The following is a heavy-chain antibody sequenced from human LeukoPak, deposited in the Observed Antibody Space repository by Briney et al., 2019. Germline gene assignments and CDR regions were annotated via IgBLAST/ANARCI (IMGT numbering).Heavy chain of an antibody. V-gene: IGHV3-7*01. Sequence: GGSLRLSCAASGFTFSSYWVSWVRQAPGKGLEWVANIKQDGSEKYYVDSVKGRFTISRDNAKNSLYLQMNSLRAEDTAVYYCANLENYGDYVVWGQGTLVTVSS. CDR1: GFTFSSYW. CDR3: ANLENYGDYVV. J-gene: IGHJ4*02. CDR2: IKQDGSEK. D-gene: IGHD4-17*01.